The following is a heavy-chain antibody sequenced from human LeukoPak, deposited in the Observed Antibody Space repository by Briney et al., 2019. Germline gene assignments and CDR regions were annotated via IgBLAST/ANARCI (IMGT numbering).Heavy chain of an antibody. Sequence: GASVKVSCKASGYTFTSYGISWVRQAPGQGLEWMGWISAYNGNTNYAQKLQGRVTMTTDTSTSTAYMELRSLRSEDTAVYYCARDRVSSPENWFDPWGQGTLVTVSS. J-gene: IGHJ5*02. CDR2: ISAYNGNT. D-gene: IGHD1-14*01. V-gene: IGHV1-18*01. CDR1: GYTFTSYG. CDR3: ARDRVSSPENWFDP.